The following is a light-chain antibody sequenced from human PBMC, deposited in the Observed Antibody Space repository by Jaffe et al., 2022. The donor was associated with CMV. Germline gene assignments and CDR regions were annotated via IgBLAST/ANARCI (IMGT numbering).Light chain of an antibody. CDR3: QQRNSWPLT. CDR2: ESY. Sequence: ETVLTQSPATLSLSPGEGVTLSCRASQSVGRYLAWYQHKPGQAPRLLIYESYNRATGIPARFSGSGSGTDFTLTISSLQPEDFAVYYCQQRNSWPLTFGGGTKVEIK. V-gene: IGKV3-11*01. J-gene: IGKJ4*01. CDR1: QSVGRY.